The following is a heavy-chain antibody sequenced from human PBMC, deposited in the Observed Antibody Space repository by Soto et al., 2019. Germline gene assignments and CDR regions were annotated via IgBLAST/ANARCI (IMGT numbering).Heavy chain of an antibody. Sequence: PGGSLRLSCPAAGFTFSTCAMNWVRQPPGKGLEWVSTISGSGSTTYYAASVKSRFTISRDNFKNTLYLQMNSLSVEDTAVYYCANARVRSYGSGYPLGYCDSCGQGTLVTVSS. D-gene: IGHD3-22*01. CDR2: ISGSGSTT. CDR3: ANARVRSYGSGYPLGYCDS. V-gene: IGHV3-23*01. J-gene: IGHJ4*02. CDR1: GFTFSTCA.